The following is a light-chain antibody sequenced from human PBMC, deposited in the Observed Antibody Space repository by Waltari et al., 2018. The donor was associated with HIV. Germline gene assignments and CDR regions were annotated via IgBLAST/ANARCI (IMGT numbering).Light chain of an antibody. CDR2: EVS. CDR3: CSYAGSSTYV. Sequence: QSALTQPASVSGSHGQSITISCTGTSSDVWSYNLVPWYQQHPGKAPKLMIYEVSKRPSGVSNRFSGSKSGNTASLTISGLQAEDEADYYCCSYAGSSTYVFGTGTKVTVL. J-gene: IGLJ1*01. V-gene: IGLV2-23*02. CDR1: SSDVWSYNL.